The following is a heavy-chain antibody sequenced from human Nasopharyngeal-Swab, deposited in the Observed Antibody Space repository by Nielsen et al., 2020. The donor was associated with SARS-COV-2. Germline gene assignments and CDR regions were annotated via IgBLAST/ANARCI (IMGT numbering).Heavy chain of an antibody. CDR2: INTDTGNP. D-gene: IGHD6-13*01. V-gene: IGHV7-4-1*02. Sequence: ASVKVSCKASGYTFTTYAMNWVRQAPGQGLEWMGWINTDTGNPTYAQGFTGRFVFSLDTSVSTAYLQISSLKAEDTAVYYCARDRKSSSWLDYYYYGMDVWGQGTTVTVPS. CDR1: GYTFTTYA. CDR3: ARDRKSSSWLDYYYYGMDV. J-gene: IGHJ6*02.